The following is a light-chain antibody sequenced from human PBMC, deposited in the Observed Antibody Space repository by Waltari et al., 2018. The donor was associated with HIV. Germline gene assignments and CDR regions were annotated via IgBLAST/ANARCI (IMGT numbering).Light chain of an antibody. CDR2: NTN. CDR3: VRYMGSGRV. CDR1: SGSVSTGYY. Sequence: QTVVTQEPSISVSPGGTITLTCALSSGSVSTGYYPGWYQQTPGQAPRTLIYNTNFRSAGVPDRFSGSIVGNKAALTITGAQPDDESHYYCVRYMGSGRVVGGGTRLTVL. J-gene: IGLJ3*02. V-gene: IGLV8-61*01.